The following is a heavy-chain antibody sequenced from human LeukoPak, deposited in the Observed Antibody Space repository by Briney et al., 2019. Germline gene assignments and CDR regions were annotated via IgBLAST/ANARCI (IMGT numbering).Heavy chain of an antibody. CDR3: ARGDSSSWYWGYFDY. V-gene: IGHV4-59*01. CDR2: IYYSGST. D-gene: IGHD6-13*01. Sequence: SETLSLTCTVSGGSISSYYWSWIRQPPGKGLEWIGYIYYSGSTNYNPSLKSRVTISVDTSKNQFSLKLSFVTAADTAVYYCARGDSSSWYWGYFDYWGQGTLVTVSS. J-gene: IGHJ4*02. CDR1: GGSISSYY.